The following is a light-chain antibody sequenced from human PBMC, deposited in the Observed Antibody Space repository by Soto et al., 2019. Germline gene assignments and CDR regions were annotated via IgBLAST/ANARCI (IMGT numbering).Light chain of an antibody. V-gene: IGLV1-40*01. CDR2: GNS. CDR1: GSNIGAGYD. J-gene: IGLJ1*01. CDR3: QSYDSSLSGYV. Sequence: QSVLTQPPSVSGAPGQRVTISCTESGSNIGAGYDVHWYQQLPGTAPKLLIYGNSNRPSGVPDRFSGSKSGTSASLAITGLQAEDEADYYCQSYDSSLSGYVFGTGTKVTVL.